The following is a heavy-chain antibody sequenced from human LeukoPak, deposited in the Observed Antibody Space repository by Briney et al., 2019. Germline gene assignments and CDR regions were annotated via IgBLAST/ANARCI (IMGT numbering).Heavy chain of an antibody. J-gene: IGHJ4*02. CDR2: ISSSGSYI. Sequence: GGSLRLSCAASGFTFSTYAMNWVRQAPGKGLEWVSSISSSGSYIYYADSVKGRFTMSRDNAKNSLYLQMNSLRAEDTAVYCCATRYCSRSNCYAFDYWGQGTLVTVSS. CDR3: ATRYCSRSNCYAFDY. V-gene: IGHV3-21*01. CDR1: GFTFSTYA. D-gene: IGHD2-2*01.